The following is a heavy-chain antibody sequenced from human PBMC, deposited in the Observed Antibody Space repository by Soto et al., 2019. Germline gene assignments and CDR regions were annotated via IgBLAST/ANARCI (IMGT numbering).Heavy chain of an antibody. D-gene: IGHD1-26*01. CDR1: GGSISSSSYY. V-gene: IGHV4-39*01. J-gene: IGHJ3*02. CDR3: ARQGSGSYNAFDI. Sequence: QLQLQESGPGLVKPSETLSLTCTVSGGSISSSSYYWGWIRQPPGKGLEWIGTIYYSGSTYYNPSFKSRVTISVDTTKNPFSRKLSSVTAADTAVYYCARQGSGSYNAFDIWGQGTVVTVSS. CDR2: IYYSGST.